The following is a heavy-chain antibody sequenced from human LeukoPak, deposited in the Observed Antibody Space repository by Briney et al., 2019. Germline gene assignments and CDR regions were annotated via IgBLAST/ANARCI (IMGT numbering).Heavy chain of an antibody. V-gene: IGHV4-39*07. CDR3: ARGSSWFDP. Sequence: SFTSYWIGWIRQPPGKGLEWIGSIYYSGSTYYNPSLKSRVTISVDTSKNQFSLNLSSVTAADTAVYYCARGSSWFDPWGQGTLVTVSS. CDR2: IYYSGST. J-gene: IGHJ5*02. CDR1: SFTSYW.